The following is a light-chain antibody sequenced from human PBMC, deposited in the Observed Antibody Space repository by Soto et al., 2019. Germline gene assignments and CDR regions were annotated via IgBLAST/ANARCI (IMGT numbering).Light chain of an antibody. CDR3: AAWDDSLSGVV. CDR2: RNN. V-gene: IGLV1-47*01. Sequence: QSVLTQPPSASGTPGQRVTISCSGSSSNIGSNYVYWYQQLPGTAPQLLIYRNNQRPSGVPDRFSGYKSGTSASLAISGLRSEDEADYYCAAWDDSLSGVVFGGGTKLTVL. CDR1: SSNIGSNY. J-gene: IGLJ2*01.